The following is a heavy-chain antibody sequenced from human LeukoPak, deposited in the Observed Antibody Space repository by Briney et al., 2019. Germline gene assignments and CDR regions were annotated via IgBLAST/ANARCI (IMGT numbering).Heavy chain of an antibody. CDR3: ARAMTYDSIGYYFDH. V-gene: IGHV3-74*01. CDR2: INSDESSI. J-gene: IGHJ4*02. CDR1: GFTFSNYW. Sequence: PGGSLRLSCAASGFTFSNYWMHWVRQAPGKGLVWVSRINSDESSISYADSVKGRFTISRDNAKNTLYLQMNSLRAEDTAVYYCARAMTYDSIGYYFDHWGQGTLVTVSS. D-gene: IGHD3-22*01.